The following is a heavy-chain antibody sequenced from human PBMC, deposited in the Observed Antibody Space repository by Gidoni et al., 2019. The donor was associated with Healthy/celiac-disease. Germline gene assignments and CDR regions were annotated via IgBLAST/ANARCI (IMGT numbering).Heavy chain of an antibody. CDR2: ISYDGSNK. CDR3: AREGCSGGSCQIADNRNGAFDI. J-gene: IGHJ3*02. V-gene: IGHV3-30-3*01. D-gene: IGHD2-15*01. Sequence: QVQLVESGGGVVQPGRSLRLSCAASGFPFSSYAMHWVRQAPGKGLEWVAVISYDGSNKYYADSVKGRFTISRDNSKNTLYLQMNSLRAEDTAVYYCAREGCSGGSCQIADNRNGAFDIWGQGTMVTVSS. CDR1: GFPFSSYA.